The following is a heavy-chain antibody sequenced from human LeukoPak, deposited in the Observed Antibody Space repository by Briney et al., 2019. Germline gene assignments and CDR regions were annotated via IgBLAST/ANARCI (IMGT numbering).Heavy chain of an antibody. V-gene: IGHV3-7*03. CDR2: IKQDGSEK. CDR1: GFTFSSYW. J-gene: IGHJ4*02. CDR3: ARGAGVMITFGGVIVIPRYYFDY. Sequence: GGSLRLSCAASGFTFSSYWMSWVRQAPGKGLEWVANIKQDGSEKYYVDSVKGRFTISRDNAKNSLYLQMHSLRAEDTAVYYCARGAGVMITFGGVIVIPRYYFDYWGQGTLVTVSS. D-gene: IGHD3-16*02.